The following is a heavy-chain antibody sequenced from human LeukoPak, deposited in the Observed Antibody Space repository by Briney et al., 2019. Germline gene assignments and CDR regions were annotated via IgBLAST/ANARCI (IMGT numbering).Heavy chain of an antibody. V-gene: IGHV3-53*01. CDR1: GFTVSSNY. Sequence: GGSLRLSCAASGFTVSSNYMSWVRQAPGKGLEWVSVIYSGGSTYYADSVKGRFTISRDNSKNTLYHQMNSLRAEDTAVYYCASGSGSYRTPYYYMDVWGTGTTVTVSS. J-gene: IGHJ6*03. D-gene: IGHD3-10*01. CDR3: ASGSGSYRTPYYYMDV. CDR2: IYSGGST.